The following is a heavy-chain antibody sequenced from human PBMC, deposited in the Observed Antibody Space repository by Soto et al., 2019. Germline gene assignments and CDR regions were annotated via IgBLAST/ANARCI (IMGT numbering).Heavy chain of an antibody. J-gene: IGHJ4*02. V-gene: IGHV4-59*08. CDR3: ARRDPSGWYYFDY. Sequence: SETLSLTWTVSGDSLRSYYWSWIRQPPGKGLEWIAYIYYTGSTNSNPSLKSRVTISIDTSKDQFSLQLSSVTATDTAVYFCARRDPSGWYYFDYWGQGTLVTVSS. CDR2: IYYTGST. CDR1: GDSLRSYY. D-gene: IGHD6-19*01.